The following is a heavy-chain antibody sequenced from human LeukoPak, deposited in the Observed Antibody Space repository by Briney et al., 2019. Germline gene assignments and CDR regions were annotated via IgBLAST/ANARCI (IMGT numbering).Heavy chain of an antibody. CDR1: GFTFSSYW. Sequence: GGSLRLSCAAPGFTFSSYWMSWVRQAPGKGLEWVANIKQDGSEKYYVDSVKGRFTISRDNAKNSLYLQMNSLRAEDTAVYYCARDKSHTYWGQGTLVTVSS. CDR3: ARDKSHTY. CDR2: IKQDGSEK. V-gene: IGHV3-7*01. J-gene: IGHJ4*02.